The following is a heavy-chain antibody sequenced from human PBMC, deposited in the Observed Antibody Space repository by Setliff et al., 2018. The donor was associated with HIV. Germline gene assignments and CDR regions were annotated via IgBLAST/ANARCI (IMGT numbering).Heavy chain of an antibody. D-gene: IGHD3-16*02. J-gene: IGHJ6*03. CDR2: IYYSGST. Sequence: SETLSLTCTVSGGSISSGGYYWSWIRQQPGKGLEWIGYIYYSGSTYYNPSLKSRVTISVDTSKNQFSLKLSSVTAADTAVYYCARGYPVSYYYYRDVWGKGTTVTVS. V-gene: IGHV4-31*03. CDR1: GGSISSGGYY. CDR3: ARGYPVSYYYYRDV.